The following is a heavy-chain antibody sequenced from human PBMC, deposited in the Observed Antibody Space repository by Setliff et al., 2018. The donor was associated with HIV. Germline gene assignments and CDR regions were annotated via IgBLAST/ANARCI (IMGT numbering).Heavy chain of an antibody. CDR3: ARATATWLVDN. Sequence: PSESLSLTCYVSGASISSYYWSWIRQPPGKGLEWIGYVYHSGGTNYNPSLKSRLTISTDAYKKQFSLKLSSVTTADTAVYYCARATATWLVDNWGQGTLVTVSS. D-gene: IGHD2-15*01. V-gene: IGHV4-59*01. J-gene: IGHJ4*02. CDR1: GASISSYY. CDR2: VYHSGGT.